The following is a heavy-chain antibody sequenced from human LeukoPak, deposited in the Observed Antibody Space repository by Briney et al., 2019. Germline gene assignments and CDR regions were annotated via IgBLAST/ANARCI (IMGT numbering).Heavy chain of an antibody. CDR1: GFTFSIYA. CDR3: AKEGDYSNAAPEWGFDS. CDR2: ISGSSSHT. J-gene: IGHJ4*02. V-gene: IGHV3-23*01. D-gene: IGHD4-17*01. Sequence: GGSLRLSCAASGFTFSIYAMSWVRQAPGRGLEWVSGISGSSSHTLDADSVRGRFIISRDNTRNTLYLHMNSLRAEDTALYYCAKEGDYSNAAPEWGFDSWGQGTLVTVSS.